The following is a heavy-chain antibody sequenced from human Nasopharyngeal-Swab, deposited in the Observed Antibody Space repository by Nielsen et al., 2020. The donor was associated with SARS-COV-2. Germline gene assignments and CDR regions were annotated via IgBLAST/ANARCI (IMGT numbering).Heavy chain of an antibody. CDR3: AVIAAAGRPFDY. J-gene: IGHJ4*02. V-gene: IGHV3-23*01. D-gene: IGHD6-13*01. CDR1: GFTFSSYA. Sequence: GESLKISCAASGFTFSSYAMSWVRQAPGKGLEWVSAISGSGGSTYYADSVKGRFTISRDNSKNTLYLQMNSLRAEDTAVYYCAVIAAAGRPFDYWGQGTLVTVSS. CDR2: ISGSGGST.